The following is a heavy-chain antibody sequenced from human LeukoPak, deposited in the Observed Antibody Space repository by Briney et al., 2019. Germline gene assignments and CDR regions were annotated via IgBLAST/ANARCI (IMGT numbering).Heavy chain of an antibody. CDR2: MYAGGAT. Sequence: GGSLRLSCSASGFTVCSNYMSWVRQAPGKGLEWVSVMYAGGATAYADSVKGRFIISRDNSNNTLYLQMNSLRAEDTALYYCAREGGDSMIQGVIADWGQGTLVTVSS. CDR3: AREGGDSMIQGVIAD. CDR1: GFTVCSNY. V-gene: IGHV3-53*01. D-gene: IGHD3-10*01. J-gene: IGHJ4*02.